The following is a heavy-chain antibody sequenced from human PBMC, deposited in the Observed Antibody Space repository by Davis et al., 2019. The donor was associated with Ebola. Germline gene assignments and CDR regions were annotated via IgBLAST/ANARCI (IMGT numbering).Heavy chain of an antibody. J-gene: IGHJ5*02. Sequence: SETLSLTCAVSGGSISSYYWSWIRQLPGKGLEWIGYIYYSGSTNYNPSLKSRVTISVDTSKNQFSLKLSSVTAADTAVYYCARGRLWFGELSWFDLWGQGTLVTVSS. V-gene: IGHV4-59*01. CDR3: ARGRLWFGELSWFDL. CDR1: GGSISSYY. CDR2: IYYSGST. D-gene: IGHD3-10*01.